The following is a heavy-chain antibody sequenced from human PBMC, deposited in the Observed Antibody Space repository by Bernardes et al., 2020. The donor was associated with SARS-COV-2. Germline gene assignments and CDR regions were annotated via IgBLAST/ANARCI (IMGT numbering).Heavy chain of an antibody. D-gene: IGHD4-17*01. CDR2: ISGYSSVI. CDR3: ATEDGEWLES. CDR1: GFTFNTYT. J-gene: IGHJ5*01. V-gene: IGHV3-23*01. Sequence: GGSLRLSCSASGFTFNTYTMSWLRQAPGKGLEWVSTISGYSSVIYEAAAVKGRFTISRDNSNNTLYLQMNNLRVEDTALYRCATEDGEWLESWGQGTLVTVSS.